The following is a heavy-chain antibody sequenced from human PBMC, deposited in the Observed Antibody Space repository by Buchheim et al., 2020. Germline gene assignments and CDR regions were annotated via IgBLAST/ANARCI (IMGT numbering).Heavy chain of an antibody. CDR3: ARALRTTVVTHYYYYGMDV. CDR2: TRNKANSYTT. V-gene: IGHV3-72*01. Sequence: EVQLVESGGGLVQPGGSLRLSCAASGFTFSDHYMDWVRQAPGKGLEWVGRTRNKANSYTTEYAASVKGRSTIPRDDSKTSLFLQMNSLKTEDTAVYYCARALRTTVVTHYYYYGMDVWGQGTT. D-gene: IGHD4-23*01. J-gene: IGHJ6*02. CDR1: GFTFSDHY.